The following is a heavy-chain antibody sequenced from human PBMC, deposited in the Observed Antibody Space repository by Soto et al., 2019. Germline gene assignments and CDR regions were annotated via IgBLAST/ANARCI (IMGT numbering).Heavy chain of an antibody. CDR1: GFTFSSYW. CDR3: ARYYDILTGYSAFDY. J-gene: IGHJ4*02. V-gene: IGHV3-7*03. Sequence: EVQLVESGGGLVQPGGSLRLSCAASGFTFSSYWMSWVRQAPGKGLEWVANIKQDGSEKYYVDSVKGRFTISRDNAKNSLYLQMNSLRAEDTAVYYCARYYDILTGYSAFDYWGQGTLVTVSS. D-gene: IGHD3-9*01. CDR2: IKQDGSEK.